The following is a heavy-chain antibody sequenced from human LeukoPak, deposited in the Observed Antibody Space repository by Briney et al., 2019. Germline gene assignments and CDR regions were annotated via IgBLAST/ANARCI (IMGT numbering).Heavy chain of an antibody. D-gene: IGHD3-10*01. V-gene: IGHV4-38-2*02. CDR2: IYHSGST. Sequence: LETLSLTCTVSGGSISSYYWGWIRQPPGKGLEWIGSIYHSGSTYYNPSLKSRVTISVDTSKNQFSLKLSSVTAADTAVYYCARKGGSGSYYNWFDPWGQGTLVTVSS. CDR1: GGSISSYY. J-gene: IGHJ5*02. CDR3: ARKGGSGSYYNWFDP.